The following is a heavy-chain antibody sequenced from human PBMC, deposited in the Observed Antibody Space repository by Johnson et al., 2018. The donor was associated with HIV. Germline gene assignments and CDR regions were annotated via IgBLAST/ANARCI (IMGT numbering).Heavy chain of an antibody. J-gene: IGHJ3*02. CDR2: IRHAGSKK. CDR3: AKDRPLVVVTHDAFDI. CDR1: GFTSSHYG. D-gene: IGHD2-21*02. V-gene: IGHV3-30*02. Sequence: VQPAESGGGVAQPGGSLIPPRPASGFTSSHYGMHRVRQGPAQGLEWVAFIRHAGSKKYYADSVKGRSTISRDNSKNTLYLQMNSLRAEDTAVYYCAKDRPLVVVTHDAFDIWGQGTMVTVSS.